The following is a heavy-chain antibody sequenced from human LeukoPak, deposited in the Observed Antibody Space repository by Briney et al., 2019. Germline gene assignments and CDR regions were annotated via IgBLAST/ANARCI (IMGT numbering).Heavy chain of an antibody. Sequence: GGSLRLSCAASGFTFSTYGMHWVRQAPGKGLEWVAFIRYDGSNKYYADSVKGRFTLSRDNSKNTVYLQMNSLRAEDTAVYYCAKLWSYYFDYWGQGTLVTVSS. CDR2: IRYDGSNK. D-gene: IGHD3-10*01. V-gene: IGHV3-30*02. CDR3: AKLWSYYFDY. J-gene: IGHJ4*02. CDR1: GFTFSTYG.